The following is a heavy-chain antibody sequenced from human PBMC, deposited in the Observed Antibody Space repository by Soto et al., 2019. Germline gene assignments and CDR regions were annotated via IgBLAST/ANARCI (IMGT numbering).Heavy chain of an antibody. D-gene: IGHD3-22*01. J-gene: IGHJ3*02. Sequence: GGSLRLSSAASGFTFSGSGMHCVSQAYGKGLEWVGRIRSKANSYATAYAASVKGRFTISRGDSKNTAYLQMNSLKTEDTAVYYCARNVVAYYYDSSGYYDAFDIWGQGTMVTVSS. CDR2: IRSKANSYAT. V-gene: IGHV3-73*01. CDR3: ARNVVAYYYDSSGYYDAFDI. CDR1: GFTFSGSG.